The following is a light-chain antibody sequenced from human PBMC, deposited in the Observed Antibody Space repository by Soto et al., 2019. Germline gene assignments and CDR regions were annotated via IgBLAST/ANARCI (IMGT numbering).Light chain of an antibody. J-gene: IGLJ1*01. Sequence: QSALTQPASVSGSPGRSITISCTGTSRDVGGYNYVSWYQHHPGKAPKLMIFDVSNRPSGVSNRFSGSKSGNTASLTISGLQPEDEADYYCSSYTTSNTRQIVFGTGTKVTVL. CDR2: DVS. CDR3: SSYTTSNTRQIV. V-gene: IGLV2-14*03. CDR1: SRDVGGYNY.